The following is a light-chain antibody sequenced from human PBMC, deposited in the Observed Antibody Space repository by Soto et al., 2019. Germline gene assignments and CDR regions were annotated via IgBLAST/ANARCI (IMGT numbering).Light chain of an antibody. V-gene: IGKV3-20*01. CDR3: QQYDSSPRT. CDR1: QSFTSTS. J-gene: IGKJ1*01. CDR2: GAS. Sequence: EIVLTRSPGTLSLSPGERATLSCRASQSFTSTSLAWYQQKPGQAPRLLISGASRGAAGIPDRFSGSGSGTDFTLTISRLESEDIAVYYCQQYDSSPRTFGQGTKVDIK.